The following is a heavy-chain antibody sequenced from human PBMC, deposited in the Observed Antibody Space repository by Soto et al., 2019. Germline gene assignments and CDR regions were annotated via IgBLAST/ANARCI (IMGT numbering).Heavy chain of an antibody. CDR3: WRHDKTALPPLDS. Sequence: QVHLVQSGAEVKSPGSAVKVSCKVSGAGDTFSNYGLNWMRQAPGQGLEWMGGTIPAFATANHAQKFQGRVTLTADTSTTTAYMELSSLRSDDTAVYYCWRHDKTALPPLDSWGQGTLVSVSS. CDR1: GAGDTFSNYG. D-gene: IGHD1-1*01. J-gene: IGHJ4*02. CDR2: TIPAFATA. V-gene: IGHV1-69*06.